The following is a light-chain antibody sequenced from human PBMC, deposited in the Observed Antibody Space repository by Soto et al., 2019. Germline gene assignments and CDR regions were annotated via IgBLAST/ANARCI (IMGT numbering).Light chain of an antibody. CDR1: QSVLYSSNNKNY. CDR3: KQYYNTPLT. CDR2: WAS. V-gene: IGKV4-1*01. Sequence: DIVMTQSPDSLTVSLGERATINCKSSQSVLYSSNNKNYLAWYQQKPGQPPKLLIYWASTRESGVPDRFSGSGSGTDFTLPISSLQAEDVAVYYCKQYYNTPLTFGPGTKVDIK. J-gene: IGKJ3*01.